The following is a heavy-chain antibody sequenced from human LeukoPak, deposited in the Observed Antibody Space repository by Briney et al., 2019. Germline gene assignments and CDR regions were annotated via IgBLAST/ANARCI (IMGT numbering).Heavy chain of an antibody. CDR1: GGSFSGYD. J-gene: IGHJ5*02. D-gene: IGHD3-9*01. V-gene: IGHV4-34*01. CDR3: ARGGYDILTGYHNWFDP. CDR2: INHSGST. Sequence: SETLSLTCAVYGGSFSGYDWSWIRQPPGKGLEWIGEINHSGSTNYNPSLKSRVTISVDTSKNQFSLKLSSVTAADTAVYYCARGGYDILTGYHNWFDPWGQGTLVTVSS.